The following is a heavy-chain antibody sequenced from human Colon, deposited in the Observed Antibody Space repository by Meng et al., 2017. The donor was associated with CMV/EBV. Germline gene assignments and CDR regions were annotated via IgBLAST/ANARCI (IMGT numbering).Heavy chain of an antibody. CDR1: GFTFSTYW. J-gene: IGHJ4*02. CDR2: INSAGST. CDR3: ARDRMTTVTTDYFDQ. D-gene: IGHD4-11*01. V-gene: IGHV3-74*01. Sequence: GESLKISCAVSGFTFSTYWMHWVRQTPGKGLVWVSRINSAGSTVYADSVKGRFTVSRDNAKNTLYLQMNSLGVEDSAVYYCARDRMTTVTTDYFDQWGQGTLVTVSS.